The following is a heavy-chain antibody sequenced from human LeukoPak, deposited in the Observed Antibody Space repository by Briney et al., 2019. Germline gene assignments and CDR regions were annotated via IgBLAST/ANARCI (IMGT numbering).Heavy chain of an antibody. D-gene: IGHD6-13*01. CDR3: ARLLFSAAGLFDY. CDR1: GYSINSNYY. Sequence: SETLSLTCAVSGYSINSNYYWGWIRQPPGKGLEWIGTIYYSGSTYYNPSLKSRVTISVDSSKNQFSLNLNSVTAADTAVYYCARLLFSAAGLFDYWGQGTLVTVSS. J-gene: IGHJ4*02. CDR2: IYYSGST. V-gene: IGHV4-38-2*01.